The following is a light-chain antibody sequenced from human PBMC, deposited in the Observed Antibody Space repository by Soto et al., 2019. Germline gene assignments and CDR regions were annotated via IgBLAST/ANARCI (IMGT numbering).Light chain of an antibody. V-gene: IGLV2-8*01. J-gene: IGLJ1*01. CDR2: EVS. CDR1: SSDVGGYNY. CDR3: SSYAGSNNFFYA. Sequence: QSALTQPPSASGSPGQSVTISCTGTSSDVGGYNYVSWYQQHPGKAPKLMIYEVSKRPSGVPDRFSGSKSGNTASLTVSGLQAEDEADYYCSSYAGSNNFFYAFGTGTKVP.